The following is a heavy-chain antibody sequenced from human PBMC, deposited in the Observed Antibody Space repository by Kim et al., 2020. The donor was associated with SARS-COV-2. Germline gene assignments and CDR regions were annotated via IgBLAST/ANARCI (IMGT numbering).Heavy chain of an antibody. D-gene: IGHD2-8*02. CDR1: GFTFSSYD. CDR2: VRRDGTT. V-gene: IGHV3-23*01. CDR3: ARHRVTGFWYFDL. J-gene: IGHJ2*01. Sequence: GGSLRLSCGVSGFTFSSYDMSWVRQAPGKGLEWVSAVRRDGTTDYTDSVKGRFTISRDNAKNTLYVEMNTLRPDDTAVYYCARHRVTGFWYFDLWGRGTLLTVSS.